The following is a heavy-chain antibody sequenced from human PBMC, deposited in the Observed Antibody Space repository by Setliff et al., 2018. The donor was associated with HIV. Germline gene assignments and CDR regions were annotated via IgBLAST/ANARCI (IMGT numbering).Heavy chain of an antibody. D-gene: IGHD2-8*01. CDR3: AALSLRTNSVYGIISTRFDP. J-gene: IGHJ5*02. V-gene: IGHV3-7*03. CDR1: GFSFNNAW. CDR2: IKQDGSEE. Sequence: GGSLRLSCAASGFSFNNAWMSWVRQVPGKGLEWVANIKQDGSEENYLSSVKGRFTISRDNAKNSLYLQMNSLRAEDTAVYYCAALSLRTNSVYGIISTRFDPWGQGTLVTVSS.